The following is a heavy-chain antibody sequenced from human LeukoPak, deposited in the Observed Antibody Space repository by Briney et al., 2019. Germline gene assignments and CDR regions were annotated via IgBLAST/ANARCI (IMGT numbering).Heavy chain of an antibody. J-gene: IGHJ4*02. CDR3: TVGGTIHWVEDY. D-gene: IGHD1-26*01. CDR2: IKEDGSER. V-gene: IGHV3-7*03. Sequence: GGSLRLSCEGSAFIFSGHWMNWVRQTPGKGLEWVASIKEDGSERQYVDSVKGRFTISRDNTKNSVYLQMNSLRVEDTAVYYCTVGGTIHWVEDYWGQGTLVVVSS. CDR1: AFIFSGHW.